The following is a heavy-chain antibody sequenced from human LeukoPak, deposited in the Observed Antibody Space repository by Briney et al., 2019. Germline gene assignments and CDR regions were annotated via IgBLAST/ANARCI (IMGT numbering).Heavy chain of an antibody. Sequence: GGSLRLSCAASGFTFSSYYIHWVRQAPGKGLVWVSRINTDGSSTAYADSVKGRFTISRDNAENTLYLQMNRLRAEDTAVYFCARVGGSSDFDYWGQGTLVTVSS. CDR2: INTDGSST. J-gene: IGHJ4*02. CDR3: ARVGGSSDFDY. CDR1: GFTFSSYY. V-gene: IGHV3-74*01. D-gene: IGHD6-6*01.